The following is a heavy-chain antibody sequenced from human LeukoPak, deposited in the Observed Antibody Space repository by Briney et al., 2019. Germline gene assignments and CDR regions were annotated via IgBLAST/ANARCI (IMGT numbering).Heavy chain of an antibody. CDR3: AKDSGSYYIDY. Sequence: GGSLRLSCAASGFTFSDYSMNWVRQAPGQGLEWLSYITGSGTTIYYADSVRGRFTISRDNAKNSLYLQMNSLRAEDTAVYYCAKDSGSYYIDYWGQGTLVTVSS. CDR2: ITGSGTTI. CDR1: GFTFSDYS. D-gene: IGHD1-26*01. V-gene: IGHV3-48*01. J-gene: IGHJ4*02.